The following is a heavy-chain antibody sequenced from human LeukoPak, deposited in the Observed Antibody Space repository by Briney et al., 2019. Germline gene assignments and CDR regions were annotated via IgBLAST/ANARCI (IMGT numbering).Heavy chain of an antibody. Sequence: PGRSLRLSCAASGFTFSRYAMHWVRQAPGKGLEWVAVISYDGSKKYYADSVEGRFTISRDNSKNTLYLQMNSLRPEDTAVCYCARDLRLGAPDYFDYWGQGTLVTVSS. CDR3: ARDLRLGAPDYFDY. D-gene: IGHD1-14*01. CDR1: GFTFSRYA. CDR2: ISYDGSKK. J-gene: IGHJ4*02. V-gene: IGHV3-30-3*01.